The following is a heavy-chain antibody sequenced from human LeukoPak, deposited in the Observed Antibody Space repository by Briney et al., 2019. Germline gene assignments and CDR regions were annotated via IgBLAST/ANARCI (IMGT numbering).Heavy chain of an antibody. CDR1: GFTFSSHV. CDR2: ISESGGST. Sequence: QPGGSLRLSCAASGFTFSSHVMSWVRQAPGKGLEWVSAISESGGSTYYSESVKGRFTISRDNPKNTLYLQMNSLRAEDTAVYYCAKAVLTGGSYYYFDYWGQGTLVTVSS. J-gene: IGHJ4*02. V-gene: IGHV3-23*01. CDR3: AKAVLTGGSYYYFDY. D-gene: IGHD1-26*01.